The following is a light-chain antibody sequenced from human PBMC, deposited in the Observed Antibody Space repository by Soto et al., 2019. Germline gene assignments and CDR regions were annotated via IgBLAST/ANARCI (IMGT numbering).Light chain of an antibody. CDR2: DIS. CDR3: QQYGSSPPIT. Sequence: EIVLTQSPGTLSLSPGDRATLFFRARQSLTNPYIAWYQQKPGQAPRLLIYDISSRATGIPDRFSGSVSGTDFTLTITRLEPEDFAVYYCQQYGSSPPITFGQGTRLEIK. J-gene: IGKJ5*01. V-gene: IGKV3-20*01. CDR1: QSLTNPY.